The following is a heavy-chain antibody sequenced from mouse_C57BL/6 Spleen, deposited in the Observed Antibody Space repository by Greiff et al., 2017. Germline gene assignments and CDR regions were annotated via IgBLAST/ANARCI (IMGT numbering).Heavy chain of an antibody. CDR3: ARDGSSYDYASDY. Sequence: QVQLKESGAELAKPGASVKLSCKASGYTFTSYWMHWVKQRPGQGLEWIGYINPSSGYTKYNQKFKDKATVTAEKSSSTAYRQLSSLTYEDSAVYYWARDGSSYDYASDYWGQGTSVTVSA. V-gene: IGHV1-7*01. J-gene: IGHJ4*01. CDR2: INPSSGYT. D-gene: IGHD1-1*01. CDR1: GYTFTSYW.